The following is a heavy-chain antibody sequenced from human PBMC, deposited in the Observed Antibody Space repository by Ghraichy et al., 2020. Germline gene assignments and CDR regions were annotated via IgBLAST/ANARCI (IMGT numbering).Heavy chain of an antibody. J-gene: IGHJ4*01. V-gene: IGHV4-39*01. CDR2: IYYSGNT. CDR1: GGSISSSGDY. Sequence: SETLSLTCTVSGGSISSSGDYWGWIRQPPGKGLEWIGSIYYSGNTYYNPSLKSRVTISLDTSKNQVSLSLSSVTAADTAVYYCGRLPDSSGCFDYWGQGTLVTVSS. CDR3: GRLPDSSGCFDY. D-gene: IGHD6-19*01.